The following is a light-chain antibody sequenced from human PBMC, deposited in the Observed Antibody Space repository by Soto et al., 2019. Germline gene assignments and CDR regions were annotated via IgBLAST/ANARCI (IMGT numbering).Light chain of an antibody. J-gene: IGKJ1*01. Sequence: DIQMTQSPSSLSASVGDRVTITCRASQSITRYLNWYQQKPGKAHKLLIYAAYSLQSGVQSRFSGSGSGTEFTLTISSLQPDDFATYYCQHYNSYSEAVGQGTKVDIK. CDR3: QHYNSYSEA. V-gene: IGKV1-39*01. CDR1: QSITRY. CDR2: AAY.